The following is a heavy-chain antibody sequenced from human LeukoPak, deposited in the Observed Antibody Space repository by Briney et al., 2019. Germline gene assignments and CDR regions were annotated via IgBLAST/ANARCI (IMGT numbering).Heavy chain of an antibody. V-gene: IGHV3-23*01. Sequence: GGSLRLSCAASGFTFSSYAMTWVRQAPGRGREWVSGISGSGDSTYYADSVKGRFTISRDNSKNTVYLQMNSLRAEDTALYYCANWAGPFDPWGQGTLVTVSS. CDR2: ISGSGDST. CDR3: ANWAGPFDP. D-gene: IGHD1-14*01. CDR1: GFTFSSYA. J-gene: IGHJ5*02.